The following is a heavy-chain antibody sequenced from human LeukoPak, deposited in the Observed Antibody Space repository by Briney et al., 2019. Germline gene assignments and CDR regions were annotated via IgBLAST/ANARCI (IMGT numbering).Heavy chain of an antibody. CDR3: ARDHDYGDFFDY. D-gene: IGHD4-17*01. J-gene: IGHJ4*02. CDR2: IYYSGST. CDR1: GYSISSGYY. V-gene: IGHV4-38-2*02. Sequence: SETLSLTCTVSGYSISSGYYWGWIRQPPGKGLEWIGYIYYSGSTNYNPSLKSRVTMSVDTSKNQFSLKLSSVTAADTAVYYCARDHDYGDFFDYWGQGTLVTVSS.